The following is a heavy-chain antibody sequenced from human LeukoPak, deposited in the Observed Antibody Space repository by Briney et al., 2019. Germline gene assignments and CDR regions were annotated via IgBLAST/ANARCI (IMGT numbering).Heavy chain of an antibody. CDR2: IIPIFGTA. Sequence: SVKVSCKASGGTFSSYAISWVRQAPGQGLEWMGGIIPIFGTADYAQKFQGRVTITADESTSTAYMELSSLRSEDTAVYYCARGGDSSGYYFDYWGQGTLVTVSS. V-gene: IGHV1-69*13. CDR3: ARGGDSSGYYFDY. D-gene: IGHD3-22*01. CDR1: GGTFSSYA. J-gene: IGHJ4*02.